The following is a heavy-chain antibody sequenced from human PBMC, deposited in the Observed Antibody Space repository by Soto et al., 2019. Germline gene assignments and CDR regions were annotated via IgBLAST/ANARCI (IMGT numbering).Heavy chain of an antibody. D-gene: IGHD2-2*01. CDR2: ISGSGGST. CDR1: GFTFSSYA. J-gene: IGHJ5*02. CDR3: AKAACDSCPSFFASELTP. Sequence: GGSLRLSCAASGFTFSSYAMSWVRQAPGKGLEWVSAISGSGGSTYYADSVKGRFTISRDNSKNTLYLQMNSLRAEDTAVYYCAKAACDSCPSFFASELTPWGQGTLVTVSS. V-gene: IGHV3-23*01.